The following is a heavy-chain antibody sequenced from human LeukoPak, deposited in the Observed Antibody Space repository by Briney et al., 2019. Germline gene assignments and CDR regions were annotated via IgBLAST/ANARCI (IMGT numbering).Heavy chain of an antibody. CDR2: IYYSGST. Sequence: PSETLSLTCTVSGGSISSYYWSWIRQPPGKGPEWIGYIYYSGSTNYNPSLKSRVTISVDTSKNQFSLKLSSVTAADTAVYYCARRVVTLRNLHDAFDIWGQGTMVTVSS. CDR1: GGSISSYY. V-gene: IGHV4-59*08. J-gene: IGHJ3*02. CDR3: ARRVVTLRNLHDAFDI. D-gene: IGHD3-3*01.